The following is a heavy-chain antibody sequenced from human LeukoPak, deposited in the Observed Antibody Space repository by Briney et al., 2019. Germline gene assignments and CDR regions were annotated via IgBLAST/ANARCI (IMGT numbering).Heavy chain of an antibody. V-gene: IGHV3-21*01. CDR3: ARGPRNSSSYQYFQH. J-gene: IGHJ1*01. CDR1: GFTFTSYA. D-gene: IGHD6-13*01. Sequence: PGGSLRLSCAASGFTFTSYAMSWVRQAPGKGLEWVSSISSSSAYIYYADSVKGRFTVSRDNAENSLSLQMNSLRAEDSAIYHCARGPRNSSSYQYFQHWGQGTLVTVSA. CDR2: ISSSSAYI.